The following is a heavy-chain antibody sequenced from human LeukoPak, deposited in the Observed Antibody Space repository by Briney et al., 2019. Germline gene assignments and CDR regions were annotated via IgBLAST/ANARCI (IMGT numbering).Heavy chain of an antibody. CDR2: INPNSGGT. D-gene: IGHD2-2*02. J-gene: IGHJ3*02. V-gene: IGHV1-2*02. CDR1: GYTFTGYY. Sequence: ASVTLSFTASGYTFTGYYMHWVRQAPGQGLEWMGWINPNSGGTNYAQKFQGRVTMTRDTSISTAYMELSRLRSDDTAVYYCARERYCSSTSCYTESDAFDIWGQGTMVTVSS. CDR3: ARERYCSSTSCYTESDAFDI.